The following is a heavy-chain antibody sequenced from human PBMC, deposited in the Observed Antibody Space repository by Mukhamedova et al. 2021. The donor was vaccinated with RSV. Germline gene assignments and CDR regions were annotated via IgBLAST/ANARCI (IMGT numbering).Heavy chain of an antibody. Sequence: YYSGSTNYNPSLKSRVTISVDTSKNQFSLKLSSVTAADTAVYYCARGYCSSTSCYGSQFDYWGQGTLGTVSS. J-gene: IGHJ4*02. CDR3: ARGYCSSTSCYGSQFDY. V-gene: IGHV4-59*09. D-gene: IGHD2-2*01. CDR2: YYSGST.